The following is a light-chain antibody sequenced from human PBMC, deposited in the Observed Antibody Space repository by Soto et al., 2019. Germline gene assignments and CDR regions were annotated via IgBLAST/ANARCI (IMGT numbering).Light chain of an antibody. CDR1: SSDVGGYKD. CDR3: SSYTISSPVV. CDR2: EVS. Sequence: QSALTQPASLSGSPGQSITISCTGTSSDVGGYKDVSWYQQHPGKAPKVMIYEVSNRPSGASNRFSGAKSGNTASLTISGLQAEDEADDYCSSYTISSPVVFGGGTKLTVL. V-gene: IGLV2-14*01. J-gene: IGLJ2*01.